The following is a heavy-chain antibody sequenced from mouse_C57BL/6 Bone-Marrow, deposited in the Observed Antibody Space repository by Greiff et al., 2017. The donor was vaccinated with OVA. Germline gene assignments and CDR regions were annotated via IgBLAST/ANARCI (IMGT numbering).Heavy chain of an antibody. J-gene: IGHJ2*01. Sequence: VQLQQSGPELVKPGASVKISCKASGYTFTDYYMNWVKQSPGKSLEWIGDINPNNGGTSYNQKFKGKATLTVDKSSSTAYMELRSLTSEDSAVYYCARPITTVGAYYFDYWGQGTTLTVSS. CDR2: INPNNGGT. D-gene: IGHD1-1*01. CDR1: GYTFTDYY. CDR3: ARPITTVGAYYFDY. V-gene: IGHV1-26*01.